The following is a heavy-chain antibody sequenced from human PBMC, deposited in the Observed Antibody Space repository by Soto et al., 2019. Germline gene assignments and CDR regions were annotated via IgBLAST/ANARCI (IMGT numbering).Heavy chain of an antibody. Sequence: QITLNESGPTQVKPRQTLTLTCTFSGFSLTTSGVGVCWSRQSPGKAPEWLALIYWDDDKRYSPSLKSRLTITKVTSKNQVVLTMADLDPADTATYYCAHRVLRTVFGLVTTTAIYFDFWGQGTPVAVSS. CDR3: AHRVLRTVFGLVTTTAIYFDF. CDR1: GFSLTTSGVG. V-gene: IGHV2-5*02. CDR2: IYWDDDK. J-gene: IGHJ4*02. D-gene: IGHD3-3*01.